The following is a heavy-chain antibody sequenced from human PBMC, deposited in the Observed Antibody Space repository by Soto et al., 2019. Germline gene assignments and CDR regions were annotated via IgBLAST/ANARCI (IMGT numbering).Heavy chain of an antibody. Sequence: QVQLQASGPGLVKPSQTLSLTCTVSGDSIKRSDVYWSWVRQQPGKGLEWIGYVFYRGITNYNPSLKSRVTTSVDTSKNQFSLNLTSVTAADTGVYYCARALGSSPLSSWGQGTLVTVSS. J-gene: IGHJ5*02. V-gene: IGHV4-31*03. D-gene: IGHD6-6*01. CDR1: GDSIKRSDVY. CDR2: VFYRGIT. CDR3: ARALGSSPLSS.